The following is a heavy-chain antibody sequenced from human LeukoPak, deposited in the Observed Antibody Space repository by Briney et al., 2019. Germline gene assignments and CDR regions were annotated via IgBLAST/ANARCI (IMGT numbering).Heavy chain of an antibody. CDR3: ARDRGSTYYHDSSGYYYRY. CDR1: GFTFSSYW. CDR2: IKQDGSEK. J-gene: IGHJ4*02. Sequence: PGGSLRLSCAASGFTFSSYWMSWVRQAPGKGLEWVANIKQDGSEKYYVDSVKGRFTISRDNAKNSLYLQMNSLRAEDTAVYYCARDRGSTYYHDSSGYYYRYWGQGTLVTVSS. V-gene: IGHV3-7*01. D-gene: IGHD3-22*01.